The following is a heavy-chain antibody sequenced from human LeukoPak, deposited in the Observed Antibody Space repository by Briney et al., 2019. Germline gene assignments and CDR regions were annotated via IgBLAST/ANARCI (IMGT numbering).Heavy chain of an antibody. D-gene: IGHD6-13*01. CDR1: GFTFNGCA. Sequence: GGSLRLSCAASGFTFNGCAMSWVRQAPGKGLEWVSTISPTGAGTYYADSVKGRFTISRDDSKNTLFLQMNSLRAEDTAVYYCAGDGQQLSFDYWGQGTLVTVSS. V-gene: IGHV3-23*01. CDR3: AGDGQQLSFDY. J-gene: IGHJ4*02. CDR2: ISPTGAGT.